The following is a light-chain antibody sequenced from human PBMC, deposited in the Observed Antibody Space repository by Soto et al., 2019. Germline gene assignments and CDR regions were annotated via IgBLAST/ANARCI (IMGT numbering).Light chain of an antibody. Sequence: EIVLTQSPATLSLSPGERATLSCRASQSVGIYLNWYQQKPGQAPRLLIYSASNRATGIPARFSGSGSGTDFTLTISSLEPEDFAVYYCQKRSNWPPVTFGGGTKVEIK. CDR3: QKRSNWPPVT. J-gene: IGKJ4*01. V-gene: IGKV3-11*01. CDR1: QSVGIY. CDR2: SAS.